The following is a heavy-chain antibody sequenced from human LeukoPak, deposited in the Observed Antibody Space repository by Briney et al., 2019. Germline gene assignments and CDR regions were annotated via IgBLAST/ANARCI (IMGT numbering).Heavy chain of an antibody. CDR2: IYYSGST. D-gene: IGHD1-26*01. J-gene: IGHJ4*02. V-gene: IGHV4-30-4*08. Sequence: SETLSLTCTVSGGSISSGDYYWSWIRQPPGKGLEWIGYIYYSGSTYYNPSLKSRVTISVDTSKNQFSLKLSSVTAADTAVYYCATMYSGSYSADYWGQGTLVTVSS. CDR3: ATMYSGSYSADY. CDR1: GGSISSGDYY.